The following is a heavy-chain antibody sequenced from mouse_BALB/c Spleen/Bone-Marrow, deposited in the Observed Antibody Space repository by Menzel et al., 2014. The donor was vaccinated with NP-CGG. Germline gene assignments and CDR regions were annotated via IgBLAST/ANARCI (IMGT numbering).Heavy chain of an antibody. CDR1: GYTFTSYW. CDR3: AREEDFFDY. CDR2: IYPGTNST. Sequence: QVQLKESGAELVKPGTSVKMSCKASGYTFTSYWMHWVKQRPGQGLEWIGDIYPGTNSTNYNEKFKTKATLTVDTSSSTAYMQLSSPTSEDSAVYYCAREEDFFDYWGQGTTLTVSS. J-gene: IGHJ2*01. V-gene: IGHV1-55*01.